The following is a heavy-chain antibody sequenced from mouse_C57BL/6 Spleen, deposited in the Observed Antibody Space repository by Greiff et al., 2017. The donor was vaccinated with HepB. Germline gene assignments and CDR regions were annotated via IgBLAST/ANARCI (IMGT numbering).Heavy chain of an antibody. CDR3: ARPDYYGSSYDYAMDN. J-gene: IGHJ4*01. Sequence: EVKVVESGGGLVKPGGSLKLSCAASGFTFSDYGMHWVRQAPEKGLEWVAYISSGSSTIYYADTVKGRFTISRDNAKNTLFLQMTSLRSEDTAMYYCARPDYYGSSYDYAMDNWGQGTSVTVSS. CDR1: GFTFSDYG. V-gene: IGHV5-17*01. CDR2: ISSGSSTI. D-gene: IGHD1-1*01.